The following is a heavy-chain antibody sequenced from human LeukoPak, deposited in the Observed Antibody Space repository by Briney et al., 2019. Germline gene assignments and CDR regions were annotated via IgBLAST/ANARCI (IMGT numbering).Heavy chain of an antibody. CDR3: AKDDPQGGYCSSTSCEGAFDI. D-gene: IGHD2-2*03. Sequence: GGSLRLSCAASGFTFSSYAMSWVRQAPGKGLEWVSVIYSGGSTYYADSVKGRFTISRDNSKNTLYLQMNSLRAEDTAVYYCAKDDPQGGYCSSTSCEGAFDIWGQGTMVTVSS. CDR1: GFTFSSYA. V-gene: IGHV3-23*03. J-gene: IGHJ3*02. CDR2: IYSGGST.